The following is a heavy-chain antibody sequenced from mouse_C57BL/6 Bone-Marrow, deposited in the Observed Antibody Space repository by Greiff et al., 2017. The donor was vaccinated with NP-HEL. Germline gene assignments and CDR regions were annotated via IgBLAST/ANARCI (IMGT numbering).Heavy chain of an antibody. J-gene: IGHJ3*01. CDR3: ASDEGRTAQAKGFAY. V-gene: IGHV2-6*01. D-gene: IGHD3-2*02. CDR2: IWGVGST. Sequence: VQLQESGPGLVAPSQSLSITCTVSGFSLTSYGVDWVRQSPGKGLEWLGVIWGVGSTNYNSALKSRLSISKDNSKSQVFLKMNSLQTDDTAMYYCASDEGRTAQAKGFAYWGQGTLVTVSA. CDR1: GFSLTSYG.